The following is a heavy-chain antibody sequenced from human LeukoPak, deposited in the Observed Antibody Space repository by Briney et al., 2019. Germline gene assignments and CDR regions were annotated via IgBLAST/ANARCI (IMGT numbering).Heavy chain of an antibody. J-gene: IGHJ5*02. CDR3: ARVLRQRALFDP. CDR2: INPNAGTT. Sequence: ASVKVSFKASGYSFTTYYMHWVRQAPGQGLEWMGAINPNAGTTSYTQKVQGRVTMTRDTSTSTAYMELRSLRSDDTAVYYCARVLRQRALFDPWGQGTLVTVSS. V-gene: IGHV1-46*01. CDR1: GYSFTTYY. D-gene: IGHD6-25*01.